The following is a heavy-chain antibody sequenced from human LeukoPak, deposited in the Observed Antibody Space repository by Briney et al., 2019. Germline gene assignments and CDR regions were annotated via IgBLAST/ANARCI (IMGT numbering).Heavy chain of an antibody. CDR1: GFTFSSYS. D-gene: IGHD6-19*01. J-gene: IGHJ4*02. CDR2: ISSSGSTI. V-gene: IGHV3-48*04. CDR3: ARAQWLAVGYYFDY. Sequence: AGGSLRLSCAASGFTFSSYSMNWVRQAPGEGLEWVSYISSSGSTIYYADSVKGRFTISRDNAKNSLYLQMNSLRAEDTAVYYCARAQWLAVGYYFDYWGQGTLVTVSS.